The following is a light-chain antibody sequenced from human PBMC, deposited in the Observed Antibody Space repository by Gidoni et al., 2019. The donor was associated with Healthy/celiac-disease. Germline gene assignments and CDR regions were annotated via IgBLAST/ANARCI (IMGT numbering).Light chain of an antibody. CDR3: AAWDDSLSGLV. J-gene: IGLJ2*01. Sequence: QSVLTQPPSASGTHGQRVTISCSGSSPNIGSNYVYWYQQLPGTAPKLLIYRNNQRPSGFPDRFSGSKSGTSASLAISGLRSEDEADYYCAAWDDSLSGLVFGGGTKLTVL. V-gene: IGLV1-47*01. CDR2: RNN. CDR1: SPNIGSNY.